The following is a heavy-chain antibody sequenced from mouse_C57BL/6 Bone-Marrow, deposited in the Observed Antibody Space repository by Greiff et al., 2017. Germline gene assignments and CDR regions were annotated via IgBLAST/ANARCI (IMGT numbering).Heavy chain of an antibody. Sequence: VKLMESGPGLVAPSQSLSITCTVSGFSFTSYGVDWVRQSPGKGLEWLGVIWGVGGTNYNSALKSRLSISKDNSKSQVFLKMNSLQTDDTAMYYCASGPAMDYWGQGTSVTVSS. V-gene: IGHV2-6*01. CDR1: GFSFTSYG. CDR2: IWGVGGT. CDR3: ASGPAMDY. J-gene: IGHJ4*01.